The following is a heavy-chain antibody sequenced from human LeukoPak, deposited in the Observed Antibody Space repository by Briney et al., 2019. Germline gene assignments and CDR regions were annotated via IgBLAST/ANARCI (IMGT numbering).Heavy chain of an antibody. V-gene: IGHV4-30-4*01. CDR2: IYYSGST. D-gene: IGHD1-26*01. CDR1: GGSISSGDYY. J-gene: IGHJ4*02. Sequence: SETLSLTCTVSGGSISSGDYYWSWIRQPPGKGLEWIGYIYYSGSTYYNPSLKSRVTISVDTSKNQFSLKLSSVTAADTAVYYCARGRSVGATLGYWGQGTLVTVSS. CDR3: ARGRSVGATLGY.